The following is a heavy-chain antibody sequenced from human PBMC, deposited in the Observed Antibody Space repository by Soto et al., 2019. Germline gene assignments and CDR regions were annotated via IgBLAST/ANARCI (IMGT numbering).Heavy chain of an antibody. V-gene: IGHV3-21*01. J-gene: IGHJ6*02. CDR1: GFTFSSYS. CDR2: ISSSSSYI. Sequence: KPGGSLRLSCAASGFTFSSYSMNWVRQAPGKGLEWVSSISSSSSYIYYADSVKGRFTISRDNAKNSLYLQMNSLRAEDTAVYYCASNRIFGVVTPAGMDVWGQGTTVTVSS. D-gene: IGHD3-3*01. CDR3: ASNRIFGVVTPAGMDV.